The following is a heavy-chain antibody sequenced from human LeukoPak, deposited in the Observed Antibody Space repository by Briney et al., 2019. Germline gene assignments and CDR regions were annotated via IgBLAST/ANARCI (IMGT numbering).Heavy chain of an antibody. CDR1: GFTFSSYW. D-gene: IGHD6-13*01. CDR3: AKPTISSSWYWFSHSGGYYFDY. J-gene: IGHJ4*02. CDR2: IKHDGSEK. Sequence: GGSLRLSSAASGFTFSSYWMSWVRQGPGKGLEWVANIKHDGSEKYYIDSVKGRFTISRDNAKNTLYLQMNSLRAEDTAVYYCAKPTISSSWYWFSHSGGYYFDYWGQGTLVTVSS. V-gene: IGHV3-7*01.